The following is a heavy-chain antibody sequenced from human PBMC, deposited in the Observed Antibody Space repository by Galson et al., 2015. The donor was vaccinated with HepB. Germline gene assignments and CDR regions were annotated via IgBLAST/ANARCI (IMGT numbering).Heavy chain of an antibody. CDR1: GFTFSSYS. J-gene: IGHJ4*02. CDR2: ITDNGSKK. V-gene: IGHV3-30*03. D-gene: IGHD3-10*01. Sequence: SLRLSCAASGFTFSSYSMNWVRQAPGKGLEWVAVITDNGSKKYQADSVKGRFTISRDNSKNTLYLQMNSLRTEDTAVYYCARESLGTYPDYWGQGTLVTVSS. CDR3: ARESLGTYPDY.